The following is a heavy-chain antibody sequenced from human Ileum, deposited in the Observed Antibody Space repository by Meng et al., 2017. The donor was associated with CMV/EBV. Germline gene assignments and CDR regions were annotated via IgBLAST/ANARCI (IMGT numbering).Heavy chain of an antibody. CDR2: INTSAAHP. Sequence: QVHLVQSGSELKEPGASVKVSCKTSGYSFTTFCINWVREAPGQRLEWMGWINTSAAHPTYAQGFTGRFVFSLDTSVSTAYLQINSLRAEDTAVYYCTRGGEVHSAKFEYWGQGTLVTVSS. J-gene: IGHJ4*02. V-gene: IGHV7-4-1*02. D-gene: IGHD2-21*01. CDR3: TRGGEVHSAKFEY. CDR1: GYSFTTFC.